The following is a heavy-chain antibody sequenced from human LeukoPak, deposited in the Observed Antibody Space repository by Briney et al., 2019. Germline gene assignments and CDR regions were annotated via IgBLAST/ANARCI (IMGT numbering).Heavy chain of an antibody. Sequence: PGGSLRLSCAASGFTFSSYDMDGVRQAPGKGLEWVAFIRFDGRNRYYGDSVKGRFTISRDNSKNTLYLQMNSLRAEDTAVYYCAKVEDFWSGYYSHLNFDYWGQGTLVTVSS. CDR1: GFTFSSYD. CDR3: AKVEDFWSGYYSHLNFDY. CDR2: IRFDGRNR. D-gene: IGHD3-3*01. J-gene: IGHJ4*02. V-gene: IGHV3-30*02.